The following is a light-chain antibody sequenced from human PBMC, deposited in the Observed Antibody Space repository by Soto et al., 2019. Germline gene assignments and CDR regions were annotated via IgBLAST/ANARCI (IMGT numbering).Light chain of an antibody. CDR3: AAWDDTLNGRV. J-gene: IGLJ1*01. Sequence: QPVLTQPPSASGTPGQRVTISCSGSTSNIGSNTVSWYHQLPGTAPKLLIYSNDQRPSGVPDRFAGSKSGTSASLAISGLQSGDEADYYCAAWDDTLNGRVFGTGTKVTVL. CDR1: TSNIGSNT. CDR2: SND. V-gene: IGLV1-44*01.